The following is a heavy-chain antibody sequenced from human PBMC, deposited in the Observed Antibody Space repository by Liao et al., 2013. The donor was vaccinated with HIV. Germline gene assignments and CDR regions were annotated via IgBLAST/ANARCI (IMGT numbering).Heavy chain of an antibody. CDR1: GGSIKSGNYH. D-gene: IGHD2-21*01. CDR2: IYTSGYT. Sequence: QVQLQESGPGLVKPSQTLSLTCSVSGGSIKSGNYHWNWIRQPAGKGLEWIGRIYTSGYTNYNPSLQSRVTISVDTSKNQFSLQLNSVTAADTAVYYCARSEVARVLCGGDCYSGFDRWGQGTLVTVSS. J-gene: IGHJ5*02. V-gene: IGHV4-61*02. CDR3: ARSEVARVLCGGDCYSGFDR.